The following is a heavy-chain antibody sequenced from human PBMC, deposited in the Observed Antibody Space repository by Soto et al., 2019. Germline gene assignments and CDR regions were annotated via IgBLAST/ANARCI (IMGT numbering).Heavy chain of an antibody. J-gene: IGHJ6*02. V-gene: IGHV4-34*01. CDR1: GGSFSGYY. CDR2: INHSGST. D-gene: IGHD2-2*01. CDR3: ARARGICSSTSCYGRGYYYYGMDG. Sequence: SETLYLTCAVYGGSFSGYYWSWIRQPPGKGLEWIGEINHSGSTNYNPSLKSRVTISVDTSKNQFSLKLSSVTAADTAVYYCARARGICSSTSCYGRGYYYYGMDGWGQGTTVTVSS.